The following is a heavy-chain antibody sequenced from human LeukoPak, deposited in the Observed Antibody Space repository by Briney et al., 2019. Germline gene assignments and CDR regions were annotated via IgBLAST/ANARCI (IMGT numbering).Heavy chain of an antibody. D-gene: IGHD6-13*01. CDR1: GYTFTGYY. J-gene: IGHJ4*02. CDR3: ARDGLPSIAARAPGDY. CDR2: INPNSGGT. Sequence: ASVKVSCKASGYTFTGYYMHWVRQAPGQGLEWMGWINPNSGGTNYAQKFQGRVTVTRDTSISTAYMELSRLRSDDTAVYYCARDGLPSIAARAPGDYWGKGTLVTVSS. V-gene: IGHV1-2*02.